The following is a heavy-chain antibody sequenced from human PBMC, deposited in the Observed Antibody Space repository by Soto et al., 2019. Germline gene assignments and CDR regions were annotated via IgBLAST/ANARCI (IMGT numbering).Heavy chain of an antibody. CDR3: VREEKTALRMVILGSPGHGNPVNF. J-gene: IGHJ1*01. V-gene: IGHV1-18*01. D-gene: IGHD2-8*01. Sequence: ASSKVSCKASGWTFAGYGLRWVRQAGGEWIEGVGGIFVNNGNTNYAQKVQERVTITRDIPTSTAYMELSSLRSEDTAVSYCVREEKTALRMVILGSPGHGNPVNF. CDR2: IFVNNGNT. CDR1: GWTFAGYG.